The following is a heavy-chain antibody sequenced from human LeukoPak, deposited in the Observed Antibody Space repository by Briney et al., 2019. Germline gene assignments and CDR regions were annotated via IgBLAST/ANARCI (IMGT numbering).Heavy chain of an antibody. Sequence: SETLSLTCAVYGGSFSGYYWSWIRQPPGKGRRWMGEFNHMGTPTYNPSLKSRVTISVDTSKNQFSLKLSSVTAADTAVYYCARGSRSYCSSTSCYSRGHNWFDPWGQGTLVTVSS. J-gene: IGHJ5*02. CDR1: GGSFSGYY. CDR3: ARGSRSYCSSTSCYSRGHNWFDP. D-gene: IGHD2-2*01. V-gene: IGHV4-34*01. CDR2: FNHMGTP.